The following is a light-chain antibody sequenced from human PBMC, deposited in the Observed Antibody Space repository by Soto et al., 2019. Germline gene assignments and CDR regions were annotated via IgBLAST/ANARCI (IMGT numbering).Light chain of an antibody. CDR3: QHYYSSPFT. J-gene: IGKJ5*01. Sequence: DIVMTQSPDSLAVSLGERATINCKSSQSVLYSSNNKNYLAWYQQKPGRPPKLVIYWASTRESGVPDRFSGSGSGTDFTLTISSLQAEDVAVYYCQHYYSSPFTFGQGTRLEIK. CDR2: WAS. CDR1: QSVLYSSNNKNY. V-gene: IGKV4-1*01.